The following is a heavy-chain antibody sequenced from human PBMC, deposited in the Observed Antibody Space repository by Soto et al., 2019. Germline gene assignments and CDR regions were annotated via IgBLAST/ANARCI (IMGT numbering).Heavy chain of an antibody. CDR3: AKDPRIVVVPAATFDY. CDR1: GFTFSSYA. V-gene: IGHV3-23*01. J-gene: IGHJ4*02. CDR2: ISGSGGST. Sequence: PGGSLRLSCAASGFTFSSYAMSWVRQAPGKGLEWVSAISGSGGSTYYADSVKGRFTISRDNSKNTLYLQMNSLRAEDTAVYYCAKDPRIVVVPAATFDYWGQGTLVTVSS. D-gene: IGHD2-2*01.